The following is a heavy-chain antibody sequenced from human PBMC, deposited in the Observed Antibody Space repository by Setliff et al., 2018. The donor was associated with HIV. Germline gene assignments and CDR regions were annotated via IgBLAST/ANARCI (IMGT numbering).Heavy chain of an antibody. CDR1: GYTLTSYG. J-gene: IGHJ3*02. CDR3: ARDRGVYCRSTNCYSPVDAFDI. D-gene: IGHD2-2*01. V-gene: IGHV1-18*01. Sequence: GPSVKVSCKASGYTLTSYGISWVRQAPGQGLEWMGWISAYNGNTNYAQKVQGRVTMTTDTSTSTAYMELRSLRSDDTAVYYCARDRGVYCRSTNCYSPVDAFDIWGQGTMVTVSS. CDR2: ISAYNGNT.